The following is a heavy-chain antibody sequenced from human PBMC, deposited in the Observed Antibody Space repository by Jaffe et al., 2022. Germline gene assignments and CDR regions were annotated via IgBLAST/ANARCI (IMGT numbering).Heavy chain of an antibody. CDR2: IKSKTDGGTT. Sequence: EVQLVESGGGLVKPGGSLRLSCAASGFTFSNAWMSWVRQAPGKGLEWVGRIKSKTDGGTTDYAAPVKGRFTISRDDSKNTLYLQMNSLKTEDTAVYYCTTDPPHVLRYFDWLFNSLDYYMDVWGKGTTVTVSS. V-gene: IGHV3-15*01. J-gene: IGHJ6*03. CDR1: GFTFSNAW. CDR3: TTDPPHVLRYFDWLFNSLDYYMDV. D-gene: IGHD3-9*01.